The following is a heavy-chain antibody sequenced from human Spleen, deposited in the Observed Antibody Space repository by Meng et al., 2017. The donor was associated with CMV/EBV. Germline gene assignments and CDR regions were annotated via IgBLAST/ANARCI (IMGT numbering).Heavy chain of an antibody. CDR1: GFIFSSYE. Sequence: GESLKISCAASGFIFSSYEMNWVRQAPGKGLEWVSYISDSGRTILYADSVKGRFTISRDNSKNTVYLEMNSLKVEDTGVYYCAKSPRFCYGGDCYGTDLLLDYWGQGTLVTVSS. V-gene: IGHV3-48*03. CDR2: ISDSGRTI. CDR3: AKSPRFCYGGDCYGTDLLLDY. J-gene: IGHJ4*02. D-gene: IGHD3-3*01.